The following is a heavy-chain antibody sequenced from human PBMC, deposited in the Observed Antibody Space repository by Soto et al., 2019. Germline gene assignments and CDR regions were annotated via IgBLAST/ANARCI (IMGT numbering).Heavy chain of an antibody. CDR2: ISGSGGST. D-gene: IGHD2-2*01. V-gene: IGHV3-23*01. CDR1: GFTFSSYA. CDR3: ARHRGKVPAAMSYFDY. J-gene: IGHJ4*02. Sequence: GGSLRLSCAASGFTFSSYAMSWVRQAPGKGLEWVSAISGSGGSTYYADSVKGRFTISRDNSENTLYLQMNSLRVEDTAVYYCARHRGKVPAAMSYFDYWGQGTLVTVSS.